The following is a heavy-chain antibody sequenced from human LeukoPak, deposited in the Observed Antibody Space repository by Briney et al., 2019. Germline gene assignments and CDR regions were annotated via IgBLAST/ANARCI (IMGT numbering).Heavy chain of an antibody. CDR2: ISHDRSNN. CDR1: GFTFSNYA. CDR3: ARGAYDSSAYWAFDI. J-gene: IGHJ3*02. Sequence: GGSLRLSCAASGFTFSNYAMHWARQAPGKGLEWVAFISHDRSNNCHADSVKGRFTISRDNSKNTVFLQMSSLRAEDTAVYHCARGAYDSSAYWAFDIWGQGTMVTVSS. D-gene: IGHD3-22*01. V-gene: IGHV3-30*14.